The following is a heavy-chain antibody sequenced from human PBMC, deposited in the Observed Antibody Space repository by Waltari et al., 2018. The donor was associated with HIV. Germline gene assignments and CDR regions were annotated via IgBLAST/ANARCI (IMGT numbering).Heavy chain of an antibody. CDR2: IIPIFGTA. CDR3: ARGPSIVATTMGAYGMDV. D-gene: IGHD5-12*01. J-gene: IGHJ6*02. Sequence: QVQLVQSGAEVKKPGSSVKVSCKASGGTFSSYAISWVRQAPGHGLEWMGGIIPIFGTANYAQKFQGRVTITADESTSTAYMELSSLRSEDTAVYYCARGPSIVATTMGAYGMDVWGQGTTVTVSS. V-gene: IGHV1-69*01. CDR1: GGTFSSYA.